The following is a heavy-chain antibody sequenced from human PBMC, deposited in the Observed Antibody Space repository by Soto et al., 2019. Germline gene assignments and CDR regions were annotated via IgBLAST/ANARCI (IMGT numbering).Heavy chain of an antibody. CDR3: ARWGPTGGLDV. CDR2: TSYDGSDK. V-gene: IGHV3-30*19. J-gene: IGHJ1*01. Sequence: QVQLVESGGGVVQPGTSLRVSCVGSGFTFRSYVIHWVRQAPGKGLEWVALTSYDGSDKYYGDSVRGRFTISRDNSRNTVDLQMDSLRLEDRALYYCARWGPTGGLDVWGQGTLVSVSS. CDR1: GFTFRSYV. D-gene: IGHD3-16*01.